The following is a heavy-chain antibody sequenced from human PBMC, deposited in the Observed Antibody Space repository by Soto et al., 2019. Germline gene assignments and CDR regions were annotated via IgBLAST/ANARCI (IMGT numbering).Heavy chain of an antibody. V-gene: IGHV1-18*04. Sequence: QVQLVQSGDEVKKPGASVKVSCKASGYPFTTYGITWVRQAPGQGLEWMGWISTYNGNTNYAQSLQGRVTMTRETSSTTAYMELRSLRSDDTAVYYCARVMTTFGVVSKSPDHWGQGTLVTVSS. CDR2: ISTYNGNT. J-gene: IGHJ4*02. CDR1: GYPFTTYG. D-gene: IGHD3-3*01. CDR3: ARVMTTFGVVSKSPDH.